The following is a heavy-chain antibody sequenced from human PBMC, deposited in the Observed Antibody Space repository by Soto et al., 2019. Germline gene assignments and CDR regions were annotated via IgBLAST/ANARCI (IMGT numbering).Heavy chain of an antibody. Sequence: QVQLVQSGAEVKKPGASVKVSCKASGYTCTSYDINWVRQATGQGLEWMGWMNPNSGNTGYAQKFQGRVTMTRNTSISTAYMELSSLRSEDTAVYYCARVYYNCSGGSCYSRGFDPWGQGTLVTVSS. CDR3: ARVYYNCSGGSCYSRGFDP. D-gene: IGHD2-15*01. CDR1: GYTCTSYD. CDR2: MNPNSGNT. V-gene: IGHV1-8*01. J-gene: IGHJ5*02.